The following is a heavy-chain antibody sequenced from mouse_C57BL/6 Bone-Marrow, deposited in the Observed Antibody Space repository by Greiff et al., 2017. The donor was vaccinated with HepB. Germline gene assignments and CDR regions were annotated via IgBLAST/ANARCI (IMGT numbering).Heavy chain of an antibody. D-gene: IGHD3-2*02. J-gene: IGHJ2*01. CDR1: GYTFTEYT. CDR3: ARHPLRQLRLRTSYYFDY. V-gene: IGHV1-62-2*01. Sequence: LEESGAELVKPGASVKLSCKASGYTFTEYTIHWVKQRSGQGLEWIGWFYPGSGSIKYNEKFKGKATLTADKSSSTVYMELSRLTSEDSAVYFCARHPLRQLRLRTSYYFDYWGQGTTLTVSS. CDR2: FYPGSGSI.